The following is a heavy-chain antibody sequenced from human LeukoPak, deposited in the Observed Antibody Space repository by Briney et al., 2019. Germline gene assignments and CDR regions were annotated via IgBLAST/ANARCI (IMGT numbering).Heavy chain of an antibody. CDR1: GFTFSSYI. V-gene: IGHV3-21*01. CDR3: AEMGDTAMVH. D-gene: IGHD5-18*01. CDR2: ISSSSSYI. J-gene: IGHJ4*02. Sequence: PGGSLRLSCAASGFTFSSYIMNWVRQAPGKGLEWVSSISSSSSYIYYADSVKGRFTISRDNAKNSLYLQMNSLRAEDTAVYYCAEMGDTAMVHWGQGTLVTVSS.